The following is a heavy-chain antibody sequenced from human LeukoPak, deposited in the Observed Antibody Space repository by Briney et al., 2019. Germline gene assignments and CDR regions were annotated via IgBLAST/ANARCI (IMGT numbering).Heavy chain of an antibody. CDR2: IFYSGST. Sequence: SGTLSLTCTVSGGSISSSSYFWGWIRQPPGKGLEWIGSIFYSGSTYYNPSLKSRVTMSVDTSKNQFSLKLTSVTAADTAVYYCARYDWAKYFDYWGQGTLVTVSS. CDR3: ARYDWAKYFDY. D-gene: IGHD3-16*01. J-gene: IGHJ4*02. CDR1: GGSISSSSYF. V-gene: IGHV4-39*07.